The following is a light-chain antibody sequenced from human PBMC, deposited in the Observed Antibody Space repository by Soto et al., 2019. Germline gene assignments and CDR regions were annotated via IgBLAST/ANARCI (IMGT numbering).Light chain of an antibody. J-gene: IGLJ1*01. Sequence: SVLTQPPSASGTPGQRVTISCSTSSSNLGDNTVNWYQQVPGAAPKLLIYSYDQRPSGVPDRFSGSKSGTSASLAISGLQSEDVSDYYCAAWDASLDVYVFGTVTKVTVL. CDR2: SYD. V-gene: IGLV1-44*01. CDR3: AAWDASLDVYV. CDR1: SSNLGDNT.